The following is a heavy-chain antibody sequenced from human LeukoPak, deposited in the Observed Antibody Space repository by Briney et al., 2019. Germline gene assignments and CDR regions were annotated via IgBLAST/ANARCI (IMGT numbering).Heavy chain of an antibody. CDR1: GGSISSGSYY. Sequence: SETLSLTCTVSGGSISSGSYYWSWIRQPAGKGLEWIGRIYTSGSTNYNPSLKSRVTISVDTSKNQFSLKLSSVTAADTAVYYCARYALFYDYWGQGTLVTVSS. V-gene: IGHV4-61*02. CDR3: ARYALFYDY. J-gene: IGHJ4*02. CDR2: IYTSGST. D-gene: IGHD2-2*01.